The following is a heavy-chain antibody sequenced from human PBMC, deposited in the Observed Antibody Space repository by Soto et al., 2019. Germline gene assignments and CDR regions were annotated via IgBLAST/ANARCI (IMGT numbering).Heavy chain of an antibody. CDR3: ARVSSSRDYGFFDY. CDR1: GYTFTSCG. CDR2: ISAYNGNT. V-gene: IGHV1-18*01. D-gene: IGHD4-17*01. Sequence: GASVKVSCKASGYTFTSCGISWVRQAPGQGLEWMGWISAYNGNTNYAQKLQGRVTMTTDTSTSTAYMELRSLRSDDTAVYYCARVSSSRDYGFFDYWGQGTLVTVS. J-gene: IGHJ4*02.